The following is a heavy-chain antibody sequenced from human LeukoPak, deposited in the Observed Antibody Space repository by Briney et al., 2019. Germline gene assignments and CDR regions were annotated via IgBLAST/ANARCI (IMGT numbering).Heavy chain of an antibody. CDR2: ISDGGSDT. Sequence: PGGSLRLSCEASGFXFSTYAISWVRQAPGKGLDWVSPISDGGSDTHYADSVKGRFTISRDNSKNTVYLQINSLRAEDTAVYYCAKALYGDYGRFDYWGQGTLVTVSS. J-gene: IGHJ4*02. CDR3: AKALYGDYGRFDY. D-gene: IGHD4-17*01. V-gene: IGHV3-23*01. CDR1: GFXFSTYA.